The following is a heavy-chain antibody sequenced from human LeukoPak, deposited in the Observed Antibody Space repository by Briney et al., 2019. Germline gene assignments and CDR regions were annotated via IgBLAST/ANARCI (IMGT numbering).Heavy chain of an antibody. CDR3: AREGVVTAYFDY. V-gene: IGHV1-2*02. CDR2: INPNSGGT. Sequence: ASVKVSCKASGYTFIGYYMHWVRQAPGQGLEWMGWINPNSGGTNYAQKFQGRVTMTRDTSISTAYMELSRLRSDDTAVYYCAREGVVTAYFDYWGQGTLVTVSS. D-gene: IGHD2-15*01. J-gene: IGHJ4*02. CDR1: GYTFIGYY.